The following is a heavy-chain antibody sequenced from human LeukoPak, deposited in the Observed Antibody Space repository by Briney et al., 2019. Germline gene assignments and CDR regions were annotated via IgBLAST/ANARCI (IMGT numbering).Heavy chain of an antibody. Sequence: PSETLSLTCAVYGGSFSGYYWSWIRQPPGKGLEWIGEINHSGSTNYNPSLKSRVTISVDTSKNQFSLKLSSVTAADTAVYYCAGNQYNWFDPWGQGTLVTVSS. CDR1: GGSFSGYY. D-gene: IGHD1-14*01. CDR3: AGNQYNWFDP. V-gene: IGHV4-34*01. J-gene: IGHJ5*02. CDR2: INHSGST.